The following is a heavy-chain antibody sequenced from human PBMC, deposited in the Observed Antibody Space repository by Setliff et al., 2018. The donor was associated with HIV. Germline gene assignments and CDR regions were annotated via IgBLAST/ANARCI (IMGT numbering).Heavy chain of an antibody. Sequence: KPSETLSLTCAVYGGSFSGYYWSWIRQPPGKGLEWIGEINHSGSTSYNPSLKSRVTISVDTSKNQFSLRLTSVSASDTSVYYCARLTFTRFIDVWGKGTTVTVSS. CDR3: ARLTFTRFIDV. CDR2: INHSGST. CDR1: GGSFSGYY. V-gene: IGHV4-34*01. J-gene: IGHJ6*03. D-gene: IGHD3-10*01.